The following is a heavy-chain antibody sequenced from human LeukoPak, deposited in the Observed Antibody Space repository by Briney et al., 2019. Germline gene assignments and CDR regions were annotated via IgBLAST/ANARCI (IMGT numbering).Heavy chain of an antibody. CDR1: GFTFSSHC. J-gene: IGHJ3*01. V-gene: IGHV3-21*01. CDR2: IGSSGAPI. Sequence: RGSLRLSCAASGFTFSSHCMSWVRQPPRKGLGWVSSIGSSGAPISYAGSLKTRFRTSRNNAKDSLYLQMNSLRPEDRAVYCCARERYSRLSHYALDLWGQGTMVTVSS. CDR3: ARERYSRLSHYALDL. D-gene: IGHD6-13*01.